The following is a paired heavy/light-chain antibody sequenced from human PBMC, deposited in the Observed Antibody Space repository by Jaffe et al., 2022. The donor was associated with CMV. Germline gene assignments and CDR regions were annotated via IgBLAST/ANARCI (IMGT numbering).Light chain of an antibody. Sequence: EIVLTQSPGTLSLSPGEGATLSCRATGSVGDYVAWYQHKPGQAPRLLIYDASDRATGVPARFTGSGSETDFTLTISSLEPEDFAVYYCQQRGNFGPGTKVDIK. V-gene: IGKV3-11*01. CDR3: QQRGN. CDR1: GSVGDY. CDR2: DAS. J-gene: IGKJ3*01.
Heavy chain of an antibody. CDR3: AKGTERNRYYYMDV. J-gene: IGHJ6*03. Sequence: EVQLVESGGGLVQPGGSLRLSCAASAFTFSSYAMNWVRQAPGQGLEWVSSISGSGGSTRYADSVKGRFTISRDNSKNTLFLQMNRLRVEDTALYFCAKGTERNRYYYMDVWGKGTTVAVSS. CDR2: ISGSGGST. V-gene: IGHV3-23*04. CDR1: AFTFSSYA. D-gene: IGHD1-1*01.